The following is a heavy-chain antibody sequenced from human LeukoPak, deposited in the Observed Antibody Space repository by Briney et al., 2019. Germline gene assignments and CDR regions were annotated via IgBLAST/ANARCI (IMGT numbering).Heavy chain of an antibody. V-gene: IGHV4-61*08. CDR2: IYYSGST. CDR1: GGSISSGDYY. J-gene: IGHJ4*02. Sequence: SETLSLTCTVSGGSISSGDYYWSWIRQPPGKGLEWIGYIYYSGSTNYNPSLKSRVTISVDTSKNQFSLKLSSVTAADTAVYYCARYRAYGDYLRSFDFWGQGTLVTVSS. D-gene: IGHD4-17*01. CDR3: ARYRAYGDYLRSFDF.